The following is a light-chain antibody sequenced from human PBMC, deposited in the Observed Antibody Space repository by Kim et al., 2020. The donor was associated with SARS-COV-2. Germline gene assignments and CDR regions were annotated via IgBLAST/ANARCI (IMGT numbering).Light chain of an antibody. CDR1: QSVHSW. Sequence: DIQMTQSPSTLSASVGDRVTMTCRASQSVHSWLAWYQQKPGRAPKVLIYKASNLERGVPSRFSGSGSGTEFTLTINSLQPEDFVIYYCQQYNSYPYTFGQGTKLEI. CDR2: KAS. J-gene: IGKJ2*01. V-gene: IGKV1-5*03. CDR3: QQYNSYPYT.